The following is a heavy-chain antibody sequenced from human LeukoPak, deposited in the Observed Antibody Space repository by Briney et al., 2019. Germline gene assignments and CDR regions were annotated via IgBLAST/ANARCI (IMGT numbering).Heavy chain of an antibody. J-gene: IGHJ4*02. V-gene: IGHV4-34*01. CDR3: ARGGVSYFDY. CDR2: INHSGST. Sequence: SETLSLTCAVYGGSFSGYYWSWIRQPPGKGLEWIGEINHSGSTNYNPSLESRVTISVDTSKNQFSLKLSSVTAADTAVYYCARGGVSYFDYWGQGTLVTVSS. D-gene: IGHD5/OR15-5a*01. CDR1: GGSFSGYY.